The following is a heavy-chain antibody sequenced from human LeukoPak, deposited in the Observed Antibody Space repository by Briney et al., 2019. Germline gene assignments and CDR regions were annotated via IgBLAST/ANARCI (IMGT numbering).Heavy chain of an antibody. Sequence: SETLSLTCTVSGGSISSGSYYWSWIRQPAGKGLEWIGRIFTSGSTKYNPSLKSRVTISVDTSKNQFSLKLSSVTAADTAVYYCARDRLLWFGELDFWGQGTLVIVSS. CDR2: IFTSGST. V-gene: IGHV4-61*02. D-gene: IGHD3-10*01. CDR3: ARDRLLWFGELDF. J-gene: IGHJ4*02. CDR1: GGSISSGSYY.